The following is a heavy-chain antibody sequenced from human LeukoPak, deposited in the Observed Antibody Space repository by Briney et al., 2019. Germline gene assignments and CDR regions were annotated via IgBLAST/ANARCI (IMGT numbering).Heavy chain of an antibody. CDR1: GYSFTSYW. V-gene: IGHV5-51*01. CDR3: ARRVAATGPLSYFDY. D-gene: IGHD6-13*01. J-gene: IGHJ4*02. CDR2: IYPGDSDT. Sequence: GESLKISCKGSGYSFTSYWIGWVRQMPGKGLEWMGIIYPGDSDTRYSPSFQGQVTISADKSISTAYLQWSSLKTSDTAMYYCARRVAATGPLSYFDYWGQGTLVTVSS.